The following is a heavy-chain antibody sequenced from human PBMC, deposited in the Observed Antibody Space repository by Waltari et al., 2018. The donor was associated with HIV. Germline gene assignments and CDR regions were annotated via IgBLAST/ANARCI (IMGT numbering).Heavy chain of an antibody. J-gene: IGHJ2*01. CDR1: GGPINSYY. CDR3: ARGTYYFDTSSGYPPLDL. Sequence: QVQLQQSGPRLMQPSATLPLTCIVPGGPINSYYWNCIRQPAGKALEWIGLIYTSGSTKYNPSLKSRVSMSIATSKNQFSLNLTSVTAADTAVYYCARGTYYFDTSSGYPPLDLWGRGTLVTVSS. D-gene: IGHD3-22*01. CDR2: IYTSGST. V-gene: IGHV4-4*07.